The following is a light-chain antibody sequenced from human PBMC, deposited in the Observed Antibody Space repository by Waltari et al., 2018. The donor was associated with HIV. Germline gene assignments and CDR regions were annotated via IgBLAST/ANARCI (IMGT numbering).Light chain of an antibody. CDR2: AAS. CDR3: QQYGSSLFT. V-gene: IGKV3-20*01. J-gene: IGKJ3*01. Sequence: DIVLTQSQGTISLSPGERVTLSCRASQSVPANYVAWYQQKPAQAPRLLIYAASSRATGIPDRFSGGGSGTDFTLTINSLEPEDFAVYFCQQYGSSLFTFGPGTKVDLK. CDR1: QSVPANY.